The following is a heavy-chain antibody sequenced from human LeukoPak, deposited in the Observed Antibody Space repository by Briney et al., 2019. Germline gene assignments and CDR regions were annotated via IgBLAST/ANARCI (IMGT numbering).Heavy chain of an antibody. CDR3: ARGNCGGDCPRPYYYCGMDV. D-gene: IGHD2-21*02. CDR2: ISAYNGNT. Sequence: GASVKVSCKASGYTFTSYGISWVRQAPGQGLEWMGWISAYNGNTNYAQKLQGRVTMTTDTSTSTAYMELRSLRSDDTAVYYCARGNCGGDCPRPYYYCGMDVWGQGTTVTVSS. V-gene: IGHV1-18*01. CDR1: GYTFTSYG. J-gene: IGHJ6*02.